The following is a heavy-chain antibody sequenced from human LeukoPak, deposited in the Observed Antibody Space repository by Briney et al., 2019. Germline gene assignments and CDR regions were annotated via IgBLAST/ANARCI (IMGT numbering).Heavy chain of an antibody. CDR3: ARGPPIAVAHFDY. D-gene: IGHD6-19*01. V-gene: IGHV1-2*02. Sequence: ASVKVSCKASGYTFTGYYMHWVRQAPGQGLEGMGWINPNSGGTNYAQEFQGRVTMTRDTSISTAYMELSRLRSDDTAVYYCARGPPIAVAHFDYWGQGTLVTVSS. J-gene: IGHJ4*02. CDR1: GYTFTGYY. CDR2: INPNSGGT.